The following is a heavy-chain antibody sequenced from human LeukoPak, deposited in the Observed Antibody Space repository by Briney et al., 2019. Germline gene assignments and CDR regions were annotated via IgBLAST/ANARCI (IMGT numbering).Heavy chain of an antibody. Sequence: GGSLRLSCAASGFTFDDYAMHWVRQAPGKGLEWVSGISWNSGSIGYADSVKGRFTIPRDNAKNSLYPQMNSLRAEDTALYYCAKDAGIAARWAFDIWGQGTMVTVSS. D-gene: IGHD6-13*01. CDR1: GFTFDDYA. CDR3: AKDAGIAARWAFDI. J-gene: IGHJ3*02. CDR2: ISWNSGSI. V-gene: IGHV3-9*01.